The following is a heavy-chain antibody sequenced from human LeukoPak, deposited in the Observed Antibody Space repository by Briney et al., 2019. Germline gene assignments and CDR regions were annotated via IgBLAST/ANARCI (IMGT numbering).Heavy chain of an antibody. CDR2: TYYMSRWYN. J-gene: IGHJ4*02. Sequence: SQTLSLTCAISGDSVSSNRATWIWIRQSPSRGLEWLGRTYYMSRWYNDYAASVTGRISVNPDTSKNQFSLQLNSVTPEDTALYYCARAPHGSGCDYWGQGTLVTVSP. V-gene: IGHV6-1*01. CDR1: GDSVSSNRAT. D-gene: IGHD6-19*01. CDR3: ARAPHGSGCDY.